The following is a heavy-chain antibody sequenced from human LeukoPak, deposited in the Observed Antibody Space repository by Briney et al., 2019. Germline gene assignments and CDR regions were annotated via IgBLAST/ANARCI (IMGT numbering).Heavy chain of an antibody. D-gene: IGHD5-24*01. CDR3: ARASSXDTRMATPSAY. CDR2: TIPIFGTA. J-gene: IGHJ4*02. CDR1: GGTFSRYA. Sequence: ASVKVSCKASGGTFSRYAISWVRQAPGQGPEWMGGTIPIFGTANYAQKFQGRVTITADESTSTAYMELSSLRSDDTAIYYCARASSXDTRMATPSAYWGQGSLVTVSS. V-gene: IGHV1-69*01.